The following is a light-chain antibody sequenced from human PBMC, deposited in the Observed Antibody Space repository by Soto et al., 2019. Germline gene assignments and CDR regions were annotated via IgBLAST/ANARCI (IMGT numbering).Light chain of an antibody. Sequence: DIVMTQSPLSLPVTPGEPASISCRSSQSHLHSNGYNYLDWYLQKPGQSPQLLIYLGSNRDSGVPDRFSGSGSGTDFTLKISRVEAEDVGVYYCMQALQTWTFGQGTKVEIK. CDR1: QSHLHSNGYNY. J-gene: IGKJ1*01. CDR3: MQALQTWT. CDR2: LGS. V-gene: IGKV2-28*01.